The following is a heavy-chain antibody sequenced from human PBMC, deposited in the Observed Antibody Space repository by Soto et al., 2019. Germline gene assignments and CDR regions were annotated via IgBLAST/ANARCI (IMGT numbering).Heavy chain of an antibody. CDR2: ISHTGNS. CDR3: ARVGEVVYVPPQSNYYRYGMDV. D-gene: IGHD2-8*02. Sequence: QVQLQESGPGLVKPSQTLSLTCTVSGDSMRRSDYYWSWIRQAPGKGLEWIGYISHTGNSHYNPSLESRVSISIDTSNNQFSLRLTSMTAADTAVYFWARVGEVVYVPPQSNYYRYGMDVWGQGTTVVVSS. J-gene: IGHJ6*02. V-gene: IGHV4-30-4*01. CDR1: GDSMRRSDYY.